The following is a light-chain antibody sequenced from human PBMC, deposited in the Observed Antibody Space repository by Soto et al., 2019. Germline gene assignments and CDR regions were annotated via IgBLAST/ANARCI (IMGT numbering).Light chain of an antibody. CDR2: GAS. Sequence: EIVLTQSPGTLSLSPGERATLSCRASQSVGSSYLAWYQQKPGQAPRLLIYGASSRATGIPDRFSGSGSGTAFTLTISRLEPDDFAVYYCQQYVSSPPWAFGQGTKVEI. V-gene: IGKV3-20*01. CDR1: QSVGSSY. CDR3: QQYVSSPPWA. J-gene: IGKJ1*01.